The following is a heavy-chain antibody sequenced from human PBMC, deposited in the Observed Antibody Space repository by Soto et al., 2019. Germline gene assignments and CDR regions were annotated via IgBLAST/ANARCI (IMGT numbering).Heavy chain of an antibody. Sequence: GGSLRLSCAASGFTFSSYEMNWVRQAPGKGLEWVSYISSSGSTIYYADSVKGRFTISRDNAKNSLYLQMNSLRAEDTAVYYCARDVDYGDYSYFDHGMDVWGQGTTVTVSS. CDR1: GFTFSSYE. D-gene: IGHD4-17*01. CDR2: ISSSGSTI. J-gene: IGHJ6*02. CDR3: ARDVDYGDYSYFDHGMDV. V-gene: IGHV3-48*03.